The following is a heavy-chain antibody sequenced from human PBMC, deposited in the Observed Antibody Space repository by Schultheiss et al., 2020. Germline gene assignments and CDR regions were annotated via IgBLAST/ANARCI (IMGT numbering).Heavy chain of an antibody. D-gene: IGHD4-17*01. CDR2: INHSGST. CDR1: GGSFSGYY. CDR3: ARLPTVTGGYYYYYMDV. J-gene: IGHJ6*03. Sequence: GSLRLSCAVYGGSFSGYYWSWIRQPPGKGLEWIGEINHSGSTNYNPSLKSRVTISVDTSKNQFSLKLSSVTAADTAVYYCARLPTVTGGYYYYYMDVWGKGTTVTVSS. V-gene: IGHV4-34*01.